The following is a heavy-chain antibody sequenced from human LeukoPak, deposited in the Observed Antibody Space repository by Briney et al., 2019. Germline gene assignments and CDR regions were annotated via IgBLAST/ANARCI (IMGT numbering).Heavy chain of an antibody. J-gene: IGHJ4*02. Sequence: SETLSLTCTVSGGSISSYYWSWIRQPAGKGLEWIGRIYTSGSTNYNPSLKSRVTMSVDTSKNQFSLKLSSVTAADTDVYYCARVSAAGFPFDYWGQGTLVTVSS. V-gene: IGHV4-4*07. CDR1: GGSISSYY. CDR3: ARVSAAGFPFDY. D-gene: IGHD6-13*01. CDR2: IYTSGST.